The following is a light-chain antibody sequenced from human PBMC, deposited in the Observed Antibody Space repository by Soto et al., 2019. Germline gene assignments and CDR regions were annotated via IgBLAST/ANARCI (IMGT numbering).Light chain of an antibody. V-gene: IGKV3-20*01. Sequence: EIVLTQSPGTLSLSPGERATLSWMASQSVRSSYLAWYQQKPGQAPRLLIYGASSRATGIPDRFSGSGSGTDFTLTISSLQSEDFAVYYCQQYNNWWGTFGQGTKVDI. CDR1: QSVRSSY. CDR2: GAS. J-gene: IGKJ1*01. CDR3: QQYNNWWGT.